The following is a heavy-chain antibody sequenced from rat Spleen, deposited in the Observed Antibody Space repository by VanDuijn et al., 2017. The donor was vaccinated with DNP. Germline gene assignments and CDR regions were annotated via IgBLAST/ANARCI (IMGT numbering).Heavy chain of an antibody. CDR1: GFTFSDYY. D-gene: IGHD1-11*01. CDR2: ISYDGGNA. CDR3: ARGGLYYFDY. V-gene: IGHV5-22*01. Sequence: EVQLVESGGGLVQPGRSMKLSCTTSGFTFSDYYMAWVRQAPTKGLEWVAYISYDGGNAHYGDSVKGRFTLSRDNAENTVYLQMNSLRSEDTATYYCARGGLYYFDYWGRGVMVTVSS. J-gene: IGHJ2*01.